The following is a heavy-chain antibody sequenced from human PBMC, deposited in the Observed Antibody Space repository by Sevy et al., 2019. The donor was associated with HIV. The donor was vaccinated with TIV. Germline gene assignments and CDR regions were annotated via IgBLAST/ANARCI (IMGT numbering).Heavy chain of an antibody. Sequence: GGFLRLSCVGSGFTFTNFWMTWVRRAPGKGLEWVANIHQDGSEKNYVDSVKGRFTISKDDAKQSVFLQMNSLRVDDTAVYHSARVAAGRSFDYWGQGTLVTVSS. V-gene: IGHV3-7*01. CDR2: IHQDGSEK. D-gene: IGHD3-10*01. J-gene: IGHJ4*02. CDR1: GFTFTNFW. CDR3: ARVAAGRSFDY.